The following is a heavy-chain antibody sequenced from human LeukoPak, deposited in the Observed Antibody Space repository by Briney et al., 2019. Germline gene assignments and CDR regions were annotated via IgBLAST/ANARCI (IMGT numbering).Heavy chain of an antibody. J-gene: IGHJ4*02. CDR2: ISAYNGNT. D-gene: IGHD3-22*01. CDR3: AREVGYYDSSGPDY. Sequence: ASVKVSCKASGYTFTSYGISWVRQAPGQGLEWMGWISAYNGNTNYAQKLQGRVTITADKSTSTAYMELSSLRSEDTAVYYCAREVGYYDSSGPDYWGQGTLVTVSS. V-gene: IGHV1-18*01. CDR1: GYTFTSYG.